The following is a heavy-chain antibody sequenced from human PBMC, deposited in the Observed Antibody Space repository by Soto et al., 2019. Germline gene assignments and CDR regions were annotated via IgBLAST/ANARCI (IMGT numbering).Heavy chain of an antibody. V-gene: IGHV4-30-2*01. J-gene: IGHJ4*02. Sequence: QLQLQESGSGLVKPSQTLSLTCAVSGGSISSGGYSWSWIRQPPGKGLEWIGYIYHSGSTHYNPSLKSRVTISVDRSKNQFSLKLSSVTAADTAVYYCARGPPNTYWGQGTLVTVSS. CDR2: IYHSGST. CDR1: GGSISSGGYS. D-gene: IGHD2-8*01. CDR3: ARGPPNTY.